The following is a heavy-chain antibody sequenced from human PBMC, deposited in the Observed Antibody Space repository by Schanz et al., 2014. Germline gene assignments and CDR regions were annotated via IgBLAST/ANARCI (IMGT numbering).Heavy chain of an antibody. CDR2: ISYDGNTK. Sequence: VQLVESGGGLVQPGGSLKLSCAASGFTFSASAMHWVRQAPGKGLEWVALISYDGNTKYYADSVKGRFTISRDNSKNTLYLQRNSLRADDTAVYYCAKDLYNYGIFDSWGQGTLVTVSS. D-gene: IGHD3-16*01. CDR3: AKDLYNYGIFDS. CDR1: GFTFSASA. V-gene: IGHV3-30-3*01. J-gene: IGHJ5*01.